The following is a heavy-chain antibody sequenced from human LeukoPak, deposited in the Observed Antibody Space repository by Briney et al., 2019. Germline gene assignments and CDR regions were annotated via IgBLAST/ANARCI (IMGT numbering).Heavy chain of an antibody. Sequence: ASVKVSCKASGYTFTGYYMRWVRQAPGQGLEWMGWINPNSGGTNYAQKFQGRVTMTRDTSISTAYMELSRLRSDDTAVYYCTRAVTSYYFDYWGQGTLVTVSS. V-gene: IGHV1-2*02. CDR1: GYTFTGYY. CDR3: TRAVTSYYFDY. CDR2: INPNSGGT. J-gene: IGHJ4*02. D-gene: IGHD2-21*02.